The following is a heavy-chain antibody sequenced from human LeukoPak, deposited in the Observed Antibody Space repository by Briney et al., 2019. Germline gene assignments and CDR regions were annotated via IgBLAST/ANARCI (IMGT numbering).Heavy chain of an antibody. J-gene: IGHJ6*02. V-gene: IGHV3-21*01. Sequence: GGSLRLSCAASGFSFSSYSMSWVRQAPGKGLEWVSSITDISNYIYYADSVKGRFTISGDNAENSLSLQMNSLTAEDTAVYYCARDVRGSGSYPTYYYSGMDVWGQGTTVTVSS. CDR1: GFSFSSYS. CDR3: ARDVRGSGSYPTYYYSGMDV. CDR2: ITDISNYI. D-gene: IGHD3-10*01.